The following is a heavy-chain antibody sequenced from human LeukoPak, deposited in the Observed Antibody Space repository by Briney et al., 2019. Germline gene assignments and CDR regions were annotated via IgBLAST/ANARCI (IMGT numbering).Heavy chain of an antibody. CDR1: GYTFNSYG. V-gene: IGHV1-18*01. CDR2: ISPYNDDT. J-gene: IGHJ4*02. CDR3: ARDHYDHVWRSHRPYFDS. Sequence: ASVKVSCEASGYTFNSYGISWVRQGPGQGLEWMGWISPYNDDTKYAQNLQGRVTMTTDTSATTAYMELRSLRSDDTAVYYCARDHYDHVWRSHRPYFDSWGEGNLVTVSS. D-gene: IGHD3-16*01.